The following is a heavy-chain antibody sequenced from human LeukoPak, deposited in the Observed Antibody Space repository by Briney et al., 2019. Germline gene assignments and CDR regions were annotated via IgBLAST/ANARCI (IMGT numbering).Heavy chain of an antibody. D-gene: IGHD6-19*01. V-gene: IGHV1-46*01. CDR3: AREYSSGWYRY. Sequence: GASVKVSCKASGYTFTSYYTHWVRQAPGQGLEWMGIINPSGGSTSYAQKFQGRVTMTRDMSTSTVYMELSSLRSEDTAVYYCAREYSSGWYRYWGQGTLVTVSS. CDR1: GYTFTSYY. CDR2: INPSGGST. J-gene: IGHJ4*02.